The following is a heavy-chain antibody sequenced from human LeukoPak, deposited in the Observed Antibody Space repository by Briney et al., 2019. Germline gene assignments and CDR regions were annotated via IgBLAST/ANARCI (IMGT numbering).Heavy chain of an antibody. Sequence: GGSLRLSCAASGFTFSSYAMSWVRQAPGKGLEWVSAISGSGGSTYYADSVKGRFTISRDNSKNTLYLQMNSLRAGDTAVYYCAKDSSGWYGPYYYGMDVWGKGTTVTVSS. CDR3: AKDSSGWYGPYYYGMDV. D-gene: IGHD6-19*01. CDR1: GFTFSSYA. CDR2: ISGSGGST. V-gene: IGHV3-23*01. J-gene: IGHJ6*04.